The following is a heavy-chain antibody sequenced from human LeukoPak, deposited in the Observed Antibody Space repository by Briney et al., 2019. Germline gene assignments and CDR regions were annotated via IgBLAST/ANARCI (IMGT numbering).Heavy chain of an antibody. CDR1: GGSISSYY. CDR3: ARDPGPNDFWSGPPYWYFDL. V-gene: IGHV4-59*01. Sequence: SETLSLTCTVSGGSISSYYWSWIRQPPGKGLEWIGYIYYSGSTNYNPSLKSRVTISVDKSKNQFSLKLSSVTAADTAVYYCARDPGPNDFWSGPPYWYFDLWGRGTLVTVSS. D-gene: IGHD3-3*01. CDR2: IYYSGST. J-gene: IGHJ2*01.